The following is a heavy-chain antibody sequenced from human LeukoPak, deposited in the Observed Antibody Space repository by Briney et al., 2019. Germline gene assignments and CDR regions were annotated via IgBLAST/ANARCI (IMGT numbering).Heavy chain of an antibody. CDR2: INHSGTT. D-gene: IGHD3/OR15-3a*01. V-gene: IGHV4-34*01. J-gene: IGHJ4*02. CDR3: ARGGLANYFDY. CDR1: GGSFSGYY. Sequence: SETLSLTCVDYGGSFSGYYWSWIRQPPGKGLEWIGEINHSGTTNYNPSLKSRVTISVDTSKNQFSLKLTSVTAADTAVYYCARGGLANYFDYWGQGTLVPVSS.